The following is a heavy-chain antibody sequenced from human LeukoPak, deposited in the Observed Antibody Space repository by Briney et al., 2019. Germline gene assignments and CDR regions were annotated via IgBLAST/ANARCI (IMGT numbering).Heavy chain of an antibody. CDR2: INSDGSST. CDR3: VRGAPSGFDY. D-gene: IGHD6-19*01. V-gene: IGHV3-74*01. CDR1: GFTFSSYA. J-gene: IGHJ4*02. Sequence: GGSLRLSCAASGFTFSSYAMSWVRQAPGKGLVWVSRINSDGSSTSYADSVKGRFTISRDNSKNTLYLQMNSLRAGDTAMYYCVRGAPSGFDYWGQGTLVTVSS.